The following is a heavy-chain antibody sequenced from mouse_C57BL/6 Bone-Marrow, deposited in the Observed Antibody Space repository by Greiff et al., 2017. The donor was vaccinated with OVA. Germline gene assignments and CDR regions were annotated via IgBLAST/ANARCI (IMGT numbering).Heavy chain of an antibody. J-gene: IGHJ4*01. V-gene: IGHV1-5*01. CDR1: GYTFTSYW. CDR3: TADGYSGYNYAMDY. CDR2: IYPGNSDT. D-gene: IGHD2-3*01. Sequence: VQLQQSGTVLARPGASVKMSCKTSGYTFTSYWMHWVKQRPGQGLEWIGAIYPGNSDTSYNQKFKGMAKLTAVTSASTAYMELSSLTNEDSAVYYCTADGYSGYNYAMDYWGQGTSVTVSS.